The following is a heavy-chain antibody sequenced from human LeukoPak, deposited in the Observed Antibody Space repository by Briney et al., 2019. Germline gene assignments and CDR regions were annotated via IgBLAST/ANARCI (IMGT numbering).Heavy chain of an antibody. J-gene: IGHJ4*02. CDR1: GGSFSGYY. Sequence: SETLSLTCAVYGGSFSGYYWSWIRQPPGKGLEWIGEINHSGSTNYDPSLKSRVTISVGTSKNKFSLKLSSVTAADTAVYYCARDGDYGGNALDYWGQGTLVTVSS. CDR2: INHSGST. CDR3: ARDGDYGGNALDY. V-gene: IGHV4-34*01. D-gene: IGHD4-17*01.